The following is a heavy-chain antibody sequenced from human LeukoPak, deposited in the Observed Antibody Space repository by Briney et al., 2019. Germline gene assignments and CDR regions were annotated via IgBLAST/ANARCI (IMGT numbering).Heavy chain of an antibody. CDR1: EFTFSSYW. D-gene: IGHD2-15*01. CDR2: ISGSGGST. V-gene: IGHV3-23*01. J-gene: IGHJ6*02. Sequence: QSGGSLRLSCAASEFTFSSYWMSWVRQAPGKGLEWVSAISGSGGSTYYADSVKGRFTISRDNSKNTLYLQMNSLRAEDTAVYYCAKGAGDGYFSGYYGMDVWGQGTTVTVSS. CDR3: AKGAGDGYFSGYYGMDV.